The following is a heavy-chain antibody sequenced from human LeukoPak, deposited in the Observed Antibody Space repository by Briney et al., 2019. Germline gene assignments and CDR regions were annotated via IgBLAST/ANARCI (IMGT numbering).Heavy chain of an antibody. J-gene: IGHJ4*02. D-gene: IGHD6-6*01. CDR2: ISSSSSYI. Sequence: PGGSLRLSCAASGFTCSSYSMDWVRQAPGKGLEWVSSISSSSSYIYYADSVKGRFTISRDNAKNSLYLQMNSLRAEDTAVYYCARSNPSSSSGLDYWGQGTLVTVSS. CDR1: GFTCSSYS. V-gene: IGHV3-21*01. CDR3: ARSNPSSSSGLDY.